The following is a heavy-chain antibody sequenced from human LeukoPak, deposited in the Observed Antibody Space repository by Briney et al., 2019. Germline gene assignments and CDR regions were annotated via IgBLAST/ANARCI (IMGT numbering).Heavy chain of an antibody. CDR3: ARDNSVGDIAWWFDP. CDR1: GYTFTSYY. D-gene: IGHD3-16*02. Sequence: ASVKVSCKASGYTFTSYYMHWVRQAPGQGLEWMGIINPSGGSTSYAQKFQGRVTMTRDKSTSTDYMELSSLRSEDTAVYYCARDNSVGDIAWWFDPWGQGTLVTVSS. V-gene: IGHV1-46*01. J-gene: IGHJ5*02. CDR2: INPSGGST.